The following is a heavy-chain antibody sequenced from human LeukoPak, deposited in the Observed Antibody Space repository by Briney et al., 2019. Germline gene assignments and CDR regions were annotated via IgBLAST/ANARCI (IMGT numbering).Heavy chain of an antibody. Sequence: SETLSLTCTVSGGSISGWYWSWIRQPPGRGLEWIGYIHYSGSTNYNPSLKSRVTISADTTKNQFSLKLTSVTAADTAVYYCARQAHCTSDLCYPFDYWGQGTLVTVSS. CDR1: GGSISGWY. D-gene: IGHD2-8*01. V-gene: IGHV4-59*08. CDR3: ARQAHCTSDLCYPFDY. CDR2: IHYSGST. J-gene: IGHJ4*02.